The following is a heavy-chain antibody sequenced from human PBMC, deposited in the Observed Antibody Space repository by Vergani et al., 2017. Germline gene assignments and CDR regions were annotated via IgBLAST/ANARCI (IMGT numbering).Heavy chain of an antibody. CDR1: GGSVSSGDYY. CDR3: ARTRGDSSGWYFYFDY. D-gene: IGHD6-19*01. CDR2: IYYSGST. J-gene: IGHJ4*02. Sequence: QVQLQESGPGLVKPSQTLSLTCTVSGGSVSSGDYYWSWIRQPPGKGLEWIGYIYYSGSTYYNPSLKSRVTISVDTSKNQFSLKLSSVTAADTAVYYCARTRGDSSGWYFYFDYWGPGTLVTVSS. V-gene: IGHV4-30-4*08.